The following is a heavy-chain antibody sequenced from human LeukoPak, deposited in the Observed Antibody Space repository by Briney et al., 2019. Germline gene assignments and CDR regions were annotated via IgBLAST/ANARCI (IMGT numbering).Heavy chain of an antibody. D-gene: IGHD5-18*01. CDR1: GYTLTELS. CDR3: ATDEGYTYGPGDAFDI. J-gene: IGHJ3*02. CDR2: FDPEDGET. Sequence: ASVKVSCKVSGYTLTELSMHWVRQAHGKGLEWMGGFDPEDGETIYAQKFQGRVTMTEDTSTDTVYMELSSLRSEDTAVYYCATDEGYTYGPGDAFDIWGQGTVVTVSS. V-gene: IGHV1-24*01.